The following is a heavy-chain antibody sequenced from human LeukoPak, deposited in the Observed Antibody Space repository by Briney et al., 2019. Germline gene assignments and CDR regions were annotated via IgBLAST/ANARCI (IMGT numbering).Heavy chain of an antibody. J-gene: IGHJ4*02. Sequence: VASVKVSCTASGGTFSSYAISWVRQAPGQGLEWMGGIIPIFGTANYAQKFQGRVTITADKSTSTAYMELSSLRSEDTAVYYCAREFRGGYYDSSGYYLWDYWGQGTLVTVSS. CDR3: AREFRGGYYDSSGYYLWDY. CDR1: GGTFSSYA. D-gene: IGHD3-22*01. CDR2: IIPIFGTA. V-gene: IGHV1-69*06.